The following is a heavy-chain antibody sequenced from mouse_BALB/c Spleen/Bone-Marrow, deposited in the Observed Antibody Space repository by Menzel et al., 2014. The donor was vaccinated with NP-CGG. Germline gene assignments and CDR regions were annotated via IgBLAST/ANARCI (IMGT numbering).Heavy chain of an antibody. D-gene: IGHD1-1*01. V-gene: IGHV1-63*02. CDR3: ARKDYGSSYPFAY. J-gene: IGHJ3*01. Sequence: VKLVESGAELVRPGTSVKISCKASGYTSTNYWLGWVKQRPGHGLEWIGDIYPGGGYTNYNEKFKGKATLTADTSSSTAYMQLSSLTSGDSAVYFCARKDYGSSYPFAYWGQGTLVTVSA. CDR1: GYTSTNYW. CDR2: IYPGGGYT.